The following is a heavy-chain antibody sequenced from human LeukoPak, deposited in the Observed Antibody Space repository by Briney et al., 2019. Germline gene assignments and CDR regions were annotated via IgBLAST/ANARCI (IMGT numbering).Heavy chain of an antibody. V-gene: IGHV3-23*01. D-gene: IGHD3-22*01. CDR3: ANSFDRPYYYDSSGSS. J-gene: IGHJ5*02. CDR1: GFTFSSYA. CDR2: ISGSGGST. Sequence: GGSLRLSCAASGFTFSSYAMSWVRQAPGKGLEWVSAISGSGGSTYHADSVKGRFTISRDNSKNTLYLQMNSLRAEDTAVYYCANSFDRPYYYDSSGSSWGQGTLVTVSS.